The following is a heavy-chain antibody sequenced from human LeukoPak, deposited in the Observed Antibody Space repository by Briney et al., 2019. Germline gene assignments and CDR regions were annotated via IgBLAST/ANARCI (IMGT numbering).Heavy chain of an antibody. CDR1: GYTFTNYG. J-gene: IGHJ2*01. CDR3: ARVWKDGDYIWCFDL. Sequence: ASVKVSCKASGYTFTNYGINWVRQAPGQGLEWMGWISGYNGNTNYAQKLQGRVTMTTDTSTSTAYMELRSLRSDDTAVYYCARVWKDGDYIWCFDLWGRGTLVTVSS. V-gene: IGHV1-18*01. D-gene: IGHD4-17*01. CDR2: ISGYNGNT.